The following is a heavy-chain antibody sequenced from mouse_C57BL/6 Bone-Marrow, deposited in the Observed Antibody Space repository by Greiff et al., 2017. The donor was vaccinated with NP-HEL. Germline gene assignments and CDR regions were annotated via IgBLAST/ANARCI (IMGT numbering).Heavy chain of an antibody. D-gene: IGHD4-1*01. CDR1: GFTFSSYG. CDR3: ARRGWDPYWYFDV. Sequence: EVQLVESGGDLVKPGGSLKLSCAASGFTFSSYGMSWVRQTPDKRLEWVTTISSGGSYTYYPDSVKGRFTISRDNAKNTLYLQMSSLKSEYTAMYYCARRGWDPYWYFDVWGTGTTVTVSS. V-gene: IGHV5-6*01. J-gene: IGHJ1*03. CDR2: ISSGGSYT.